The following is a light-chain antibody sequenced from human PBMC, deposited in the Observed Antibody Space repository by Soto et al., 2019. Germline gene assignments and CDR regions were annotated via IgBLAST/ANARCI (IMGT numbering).Light chain of an antibody. CDR3: QQYGRSPFT. J-gene: IGKJ3*01. CDR1: QGVSSNS. CDR2: GAS. Sequence: EIVLTQSPGTLSLSPGERATLSCRASQGVSSNSLAWYQQRPGQAPRVVIYGASTRATGIPERFSGSGSGTDFTLTISSLEPEDFAVYYCQQYGRSPFTFGPGTKVDIK. V-gene: IGKV3-20*01.